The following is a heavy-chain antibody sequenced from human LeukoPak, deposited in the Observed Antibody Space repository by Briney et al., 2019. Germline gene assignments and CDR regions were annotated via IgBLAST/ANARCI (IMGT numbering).Heavy chain of an antibody. CDR3: ARGLADVVVTAIGEY. V-gene: IGHV3-21*01. D-gene: IGHD2-21*02. CDR1: GFTFSSYS. CDR2: ISSSSSYI. J-gene: IGHJ4*02. Sequence: PGGSLRLSCAASGFTFSSYSMNWVRQAPGKGLEWVSSISSSSSYIYYADSVKGRFTISRDNAKNSLYLQMNSLRAEDTAVYYCARGLADVVVTAIGEYWGQGTLVTVSS.